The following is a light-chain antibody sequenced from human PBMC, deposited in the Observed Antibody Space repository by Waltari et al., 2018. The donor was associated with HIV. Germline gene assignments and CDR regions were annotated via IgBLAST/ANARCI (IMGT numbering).Light chain of an antibody. J-gene: IGLJ1*01. CDR3: CSYAGRSTHV. V-gene: IGLV2-23*02. Sequence: QSALTHPASVSGSPGQSITISCIGTSMDVGSYNVFSWYQQYPGKAPKLMIYEVTKRPSGVSNRFSGSKSGNTASLTISGLQAEDEADYYCCSYAGRSTHVFGTGTKVTVL. CDR1: SMDVGSYNV. CDR2: EVT.